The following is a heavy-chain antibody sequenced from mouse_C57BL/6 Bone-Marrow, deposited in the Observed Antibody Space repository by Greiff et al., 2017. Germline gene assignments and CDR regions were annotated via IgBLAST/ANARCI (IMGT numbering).Heavy chain of an antibody. CDR2: ISYDGSN. Sequence: EVKLMESGPGLVKPSQSLSLTCSVTGYSITSGYYWNWIRQFPGNKLEWMGYISYDGSNNYNPSLKNRISITRDTSKNQFFLKFNSVTTEDTAAYYCARRGLTLYAMDYWGQGTSVTVSS. D-gene: IGHD2-12*01. V-gene: IGHV3-6*01. J-gene: IGHJ4*01. CDR3: ARRGLTLYAMDY. CDR1: GYSITSGYY.